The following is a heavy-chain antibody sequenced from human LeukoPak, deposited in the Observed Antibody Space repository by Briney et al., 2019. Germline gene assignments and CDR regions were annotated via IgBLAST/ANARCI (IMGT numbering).Heavy chain of an antibody. CDR1: GFIFRPYA. V-gene: IGHV3-9*01. CDR2: ISWNSGSI. D-gene: IGHD3-10*01. CDR3: AKDQRSMVRGVIDY. Sequence: GGSLRLSCAASGFIFRPYAMHWVRQAPGKGLEWVSGISWNSGSIGYADSVKGRFTISRDNAKNSLYLQMNSLRAEDTALYYCAKDQRSMVRGVIDYWGQGTLVTVSS. J-gene: IGHJ4*02.